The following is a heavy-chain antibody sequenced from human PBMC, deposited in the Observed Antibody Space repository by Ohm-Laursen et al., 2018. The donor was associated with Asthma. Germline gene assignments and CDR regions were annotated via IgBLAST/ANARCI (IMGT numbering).Heavy chain of an antibody. Sequence: SLRLSCSASGFTFSNFAMHWVSQAPGKGLEWVSIITSDGSWTSYADSVKGRFTISRDNAKNTLYLQMNSLRAEDTAVYYCAKDTGTYYYDSNWFDPWGQGTLVTVSS. CDR3: AKDTGTYYYDSNWFDP. D-gene: IGHD3-22*01. CDR2: ITSDGSWT. J-gene: IGHJ5*02. V-gene: IGHV3-30-3*01. CDR1: GFTFSNFA.